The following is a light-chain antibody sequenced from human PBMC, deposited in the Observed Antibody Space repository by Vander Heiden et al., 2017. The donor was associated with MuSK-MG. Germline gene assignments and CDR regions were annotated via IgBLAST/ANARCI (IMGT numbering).Light chain of an antibody. V-gene: IGKV1-6*01. CDR3: VQDYNYPHT. Sequence: AIQMTQSPSSLSASVGDRVTITCRASQGMRNDLGWYQQKPGKAPQLLMYAVSTSQSGVPSRFSGSGSGTEFTLTISSLQPEDVATYYCVQDYNYPHTFGQGTKVEIK. CDR1: QGMRND. CDR2: AVS. J-gene: IGKJ2*01.